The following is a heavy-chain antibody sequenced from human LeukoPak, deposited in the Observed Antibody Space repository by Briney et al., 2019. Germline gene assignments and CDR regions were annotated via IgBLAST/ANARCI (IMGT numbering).Heavy chain of an antibody. J-gene: IGHJ1*01. V-gene: IGHV3-66*01. CDR1: GFTVSSNY. CDR3: AKRGMYYYDSSGYPEAAEYFQH. D-gene: IGHD3-22*01. CDR2: IYSGGST. Sequence: PGGSLRLSCAASGFTVSSNYMSWVRQAPGKGLEWVSVIYSGGSTYYADSVKGRFTISRDNSKNTLYLQMNSLRAEDTAVYYCAKRGMYYYDSSGYPEAAEYFQHWGQGTLVTVSS.